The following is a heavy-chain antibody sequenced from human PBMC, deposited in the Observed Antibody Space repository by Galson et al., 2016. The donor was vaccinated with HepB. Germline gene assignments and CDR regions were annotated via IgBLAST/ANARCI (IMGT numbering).Heavy chain of an antibody. Sequence: SLRLSCAASGFTFSSYWMSWVRQAPGKGLEWVANIKQDGSEKYYVGSVKGRFTISRDNAKNSLYLQMDNLRVEDTAVYYCARENWILDFWGQGTLVTVSS. D-gene: IGHD1-1*01. J-gene: IGHJ4*02. V-gene: IGHV3-7*03. CDR2: IKQDGSEK. CDR3: ARENWILDF. CDR1: GFTFSSYW.